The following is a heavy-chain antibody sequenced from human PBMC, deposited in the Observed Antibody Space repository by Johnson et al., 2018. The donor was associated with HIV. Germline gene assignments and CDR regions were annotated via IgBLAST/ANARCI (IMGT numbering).Heavy chain of an antibody. V-gene: IGHV3-48*04. Sequence: EVQLVDSGGGLVQPGGSLRLSCAASGFTFSSYAMSWVRQAPGKGLEWVSYISSSGTTIYYADSVKGRFTISRDNAKNSLSLQMNSLRAEDTAMYYCARDLRGTLDAFDIWGQGTMVTVSS. CDR1: GFTFSSYA. CDR2: ISSSGTTI. J-gene: IGHJ3*02. CDR3: ARDLRGTLDAFDI.